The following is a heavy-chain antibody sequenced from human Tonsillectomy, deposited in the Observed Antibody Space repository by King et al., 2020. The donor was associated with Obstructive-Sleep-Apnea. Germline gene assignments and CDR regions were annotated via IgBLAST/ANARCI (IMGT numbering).Heavy chain of an antibody. V-gene: IGHV1-2*02. J-gene: IGHJ4*02. CDR1: GYTFTGYY. CDR2: INPNSGGT. D-gene: IGHD3-10*01. Sequence: QLVQSGAEVKKPGASVNVSCKASGYTFTGYYMHWVRQAPGQGLEWMGWINPNSGGTNYAQKFQGRVTMTRDTSISTAYLELSRLISDDTAVYYCARVLWFGELPYFDYWGQGTLVTVSS. CDR3: ARVLWFGELPYFDY.